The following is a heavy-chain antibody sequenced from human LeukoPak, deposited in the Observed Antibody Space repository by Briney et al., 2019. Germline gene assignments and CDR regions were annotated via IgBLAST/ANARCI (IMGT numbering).Heavy chain of an antibody. D-gene: IGHD6-6*01. CDR1: GFTFSSYA. V-gene: IGHV3-23*01. CDR2: ISGSGGST. Sequence: GGSLRLSCAASGFTFSSYAMSWVRQAPGKGLEWVSAISGSGGSTYYANSVKGRFTISRDSSKNTPYLQMNSLRAEDTAAYYCAKILQSSSSSGGRYFDYWGQGTLVTVSS. J-gene: IGHJ4*02. CDR3: AKILQSSSSSGGRYFDY.